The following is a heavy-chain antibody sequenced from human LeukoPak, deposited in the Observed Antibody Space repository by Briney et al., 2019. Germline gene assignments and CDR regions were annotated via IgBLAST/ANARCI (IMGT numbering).Heavy chain of an antibody. CDR1: GFTFSSYS. CDR3: ARDLNWSFNY. V-gene: IGHV3-21*01. D-gene: IGHD1-20*01. CDR2: ISSSSSYI. Sequence: GGSLRLSCAASGFTFSSYSMNWVRQAPGKGLEWVSSISSSSSYIYYADSMKGRFTISRDNAKNSLYLQMNSLRAEDTAVYYCARDLNWSFNYWGQGTLVTVSS. J-gene: IGHJ4*02.